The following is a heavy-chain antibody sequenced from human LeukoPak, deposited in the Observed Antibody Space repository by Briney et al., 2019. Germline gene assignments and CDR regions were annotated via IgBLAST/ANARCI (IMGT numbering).Heavy chain of an antibody. V-gene: IGHV3-9*01. J-gene: IGHJ4*02. D-gene: IGHD3-16*01. CDR1: GFTFDDYA. CDR2: ISWNSGNI. Sequence: QPGGSLRLSCADSGFTFDDYAMHWVRQAPGKGLEWVSGISWNSGNIGYADSVKGRFIVSRDNAKNSLYLQMNSLRAEDTAVYYCARAMYQWGSRDYFDYWGQGTLVTVSS. CDR3: ARAMYQWGSRDYFDY.